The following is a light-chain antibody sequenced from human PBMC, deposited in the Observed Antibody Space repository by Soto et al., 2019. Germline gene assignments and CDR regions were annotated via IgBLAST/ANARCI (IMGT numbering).Light chain of an antibody. CDR2: GAS. V-gene: IGKV3-20*01. J-gene: IGKJ4*01. CDR3: QQYSSSPPLT. CDR1: QSVSSSY. Sequence: EIVLTQSPGTLSLSPGERATLPCRASQSVSSSYLAWYQQKPGQAPRLLIYGASSRATGIPDRFSGSGSGTDFTLTISRLEPEDFAVYYCQQYSSSPPLTFGGGTRVEIK.